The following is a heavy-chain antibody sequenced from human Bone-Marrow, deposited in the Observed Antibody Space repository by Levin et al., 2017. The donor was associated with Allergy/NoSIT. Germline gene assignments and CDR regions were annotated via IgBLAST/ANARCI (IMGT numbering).Heavy chain of an antibody. J-gene: IGHJ2*01. CDR2: IYHSGST. CDR3: ARVRLLAIGWGGFVYWYFDL. CDR1: GGSISSSNW. D-gene: IGHD3-3*01. Sequence: PSETLSLTCAVSGGSISSSNWWSWVRQPPGKGLEWIGEIYHSGSTNYNPSLKSRVTISVDKSKNQFSLKLSSVTAADTAVYYCARVRLLAIGWGGFVYWYFDLWGRGTLVTVSS. V-gene: IGHV4-4*02.